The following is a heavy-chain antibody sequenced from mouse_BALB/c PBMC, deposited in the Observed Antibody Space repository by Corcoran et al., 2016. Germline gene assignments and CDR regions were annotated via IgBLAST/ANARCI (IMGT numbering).Heavy chain of an antibody. CDR1: GYTFTNYG. Sequence: QIQLVQSGPELKKPGETGKISCKASGYTFTNYGMNWVKQAPGKGLKWMGWINTYTGEPTYADDFKGRFAFSLETSASTAYLQIYNLKNEDMATYFCARGPLDYYAMDYWGQGTSVTVSS. D-gene: IGHD4-1*01. V-gene: IGHV9-1*02. CDR2: INTYTGEP. J-gene: IGHJ4*01. CDR3: ARGPLDYYAMDY.